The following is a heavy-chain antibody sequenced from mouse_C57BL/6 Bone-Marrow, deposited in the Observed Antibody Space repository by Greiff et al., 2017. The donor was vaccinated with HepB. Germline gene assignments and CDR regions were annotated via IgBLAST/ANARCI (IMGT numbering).Heavy chain of an antibody. CDR3: YYGSSYY. Sequence: QVQLQQPGAELVKPGASVKLSCKASGYTFTSYWMQWVKQRPGQGLEWIGEIDPSDSYTNYNQKFKGKATFTVDTSSSTAYMQLSSLTSEDSAVYYCYYGSSYYWGQGTTLTVSS. D-gene: IGHD1-1*01. CDR1: GYTFTSYW. CDR2: IDPSDSYT. V-gene: IGHV1-50*01. J-gene: IGHJ2*01.